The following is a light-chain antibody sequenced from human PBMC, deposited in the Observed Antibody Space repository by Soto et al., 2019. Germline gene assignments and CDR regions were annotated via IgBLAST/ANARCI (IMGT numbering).Light chain of an antibody. V-gene: IGKV1-5*01. Sequence: DIPMTQSPSTLSASVGDRVTITCRASQSISSWLAWYQQKPGKAPKLLIFDASTLASGDPLRFSGSGSGTEFTLTISSLQPDDFATYYCQQYSRYSAFGQGTKVEMK. CDR2: DAS. J-gene: IGKJ1*01. CDR1: QSISSW. CDR3: QQYSRYSA.